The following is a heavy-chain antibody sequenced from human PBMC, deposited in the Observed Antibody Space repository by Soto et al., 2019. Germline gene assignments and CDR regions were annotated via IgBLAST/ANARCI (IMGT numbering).Heavy chain of an antibody. J-gene: IGHJ5*02. D-gene: IGHD3-3*01. Sequence: SVKVSCKASGCTCSSYAISWVRQARGQGLEWMGGIIPIFGTANYAQKFQGRVTITADESTSTAYMELSSLRSEDTAVYYCARDQGPYYDFWSGYPEDNWFDPWGQGTLVTVSS. CDR3: ARDQGPYYDFWSGYPEDNWFDP. CDR2: IIPIFGTA. V-gene: IGHV1-69*13. CDR1: GCTCSSYA.